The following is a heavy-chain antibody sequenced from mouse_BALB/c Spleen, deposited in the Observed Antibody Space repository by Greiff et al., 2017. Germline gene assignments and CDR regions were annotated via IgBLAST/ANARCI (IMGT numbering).Heavy chain of an antibody. D-gene: IGHD1-1*01. CDR3: TRWDYGSSYGAMDY. J-gene: IGHJ4*01. V-gene: IGHV1S81*02. CDR2: INPSNGGT. CDR1: GYTFTSYY. Sequence: VQLQQSGAELVKPGASVKLSCKASGYTFTSYYMYWVKQRPGQGLEWIGEINPSNGGTNFNEKFKSKATLTVDKSSSTAYMQLSSLTSEDSAVYYCTRWDYGSSYGAMDYWGQGTSVTVSS.